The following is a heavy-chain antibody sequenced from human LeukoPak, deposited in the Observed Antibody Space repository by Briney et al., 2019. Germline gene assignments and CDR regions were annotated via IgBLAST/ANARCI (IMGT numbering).Heavy chain of an antibody. V-gene: IGHV3-48*03. CDR2: ISKSGRII. D-gene: IGHD2-2*01. CDR3: ARELVEPAAMEFDP. CDR1: GFTFSNYE. Sequence: GGSLRLSCAASGFTFSNYEMNWVRQAPGKGLEWVSYISKSGRIIYYADSVKGRFNISRDDAKNSVYLQMNSLRAEDTAHYYCARELVEPAAMEFDPWGQGTLVTVSS. J-gene: IGHJ5*02.